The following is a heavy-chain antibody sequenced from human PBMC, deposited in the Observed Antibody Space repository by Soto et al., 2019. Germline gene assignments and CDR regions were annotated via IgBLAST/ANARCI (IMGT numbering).Heavy chain of an antibody. J-gene: IGHJ4*02. D-gene: IGHD6-25*01. CDR3: ARVGGIAADGPFDD. CDR1: WYSFTSYW. Sequence: GESLKISCKGSWYSFTSYWISWVRQGPGKGLEWMGRIDPSDSYTNYSPYFQGHVTISADKSISTAYLQWSSLKASDTAMYYCARVGGIAADGPFDDWGQGTLVTVSS. V-gene: IGHV5-10-1*01. CDR2: IDPSDSYT.